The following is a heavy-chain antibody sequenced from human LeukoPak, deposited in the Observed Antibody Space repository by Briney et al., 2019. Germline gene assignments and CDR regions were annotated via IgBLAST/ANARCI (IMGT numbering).Heavy chain of an antibody. V-gene: IGHV4-34*01. J-gene: IGHJ4*02. CDR3: TYGDRKFDY. D-gene: IGHD4-17*01. CDR1: GGSFNGYY. Sequence: PSETLSLTCAVFGGSFNGYYWSWIRQPPGKGLEWIGDINRSGATNYNPSLKSRVTISVDTSKNQFSLKVNSVTAADTAVYFCTYGDRKFDYWGQGPLVTVSS. CDR2: INRSGAT.